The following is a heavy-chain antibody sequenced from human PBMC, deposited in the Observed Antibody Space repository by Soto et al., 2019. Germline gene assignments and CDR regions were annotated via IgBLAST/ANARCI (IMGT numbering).Heavy chain of an antibody. Sequence: QVQLVESGGGVVQPGRSLRLSCAASGFTFSSYGMHWVRQAPGKGLEWVAVISYDGSNKYYADSVKGRFTISRDNSKNTLYLQMNSLRAEDTAVYYCARDTYYYDSSGDAFDIWGQGTMVTVSS. D-gene: IGHD3-22*01. J-gene: IGHJ3*02. CDR3: ARDTYYYDSSGDAFDI. CDR2: ISYDGSNK. V-gene: IGHV3-30*03. CDR1: GFTFSSYG.